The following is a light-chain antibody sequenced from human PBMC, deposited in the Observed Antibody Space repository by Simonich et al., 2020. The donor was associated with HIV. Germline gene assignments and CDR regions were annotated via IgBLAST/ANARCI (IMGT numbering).Light chain of an antibody. CDR2: KAS. CDR1: QSISSW. J-gene: IGKJ1*01. Sequence: DIQMTQSPSTLSASVGDRVTVTCRASQSISSWLAWYQQKPGKAPKLLIYKASSLESGVPSRFSGSGSGTEFTLTISSLQPDDFATYYCQQSNSTPWTFGQGTKVEIK. CDR3: QQSNSTPWT. V-gene: IGKV1-5*03.